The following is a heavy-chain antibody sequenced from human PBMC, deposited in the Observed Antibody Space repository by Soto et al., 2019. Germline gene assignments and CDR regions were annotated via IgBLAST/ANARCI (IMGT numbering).Heavy chain of an antibody. J-gene: IGHJ4*02. CDR2: IYHSGST. CDR3: ASTKRGYSYGYVDY. CDR1: GGSISSGGYS. Sequence: QLQLQESGSGLVKPSQTLSLTCAVSGGSISSGGYSWSWIRQPPGKGLAWIGYIYHSGSTYYNPSLKSRVTISVDRSKNQFSLKLSSVTAADTAVYYCASTKRGYSYGYVDYWGQGTLVTVSS. D-gene: IGHD5-18*01. V-gene: IGHV4-30-2*01.